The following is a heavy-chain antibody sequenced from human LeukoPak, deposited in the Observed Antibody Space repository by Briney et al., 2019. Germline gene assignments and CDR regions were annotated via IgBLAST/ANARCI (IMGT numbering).Heavy chain of an antibody. Sequence: KDGESLKISCKGSGYSFTTYWIGWVRQMPGKGLEWMGRIDPSDSYTDYSPSFQGHVTISADKSISTAYLQWSSLKASDTAMYYCARGRGWADYWGQGTLVTVSS. CDR1: GYSFTTYW. CDR2: IDPSDSYT. D-gene: IGHD6-19*01. V-gene: IGHV5-10-1*01. J-gene: IGHJ4*02. CDR3: ARGRGWADY.